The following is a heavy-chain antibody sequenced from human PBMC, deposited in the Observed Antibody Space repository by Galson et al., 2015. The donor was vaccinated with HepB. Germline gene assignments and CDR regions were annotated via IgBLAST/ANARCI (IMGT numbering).Heavy chain of an antibody. CDR3: ARVHPEYTSGWYRQALYYFDS. CDR1: GFTFRVNT. V-gene: IGHV3-21*04. CDR2: VSSSGIHT. J-gene: IGHJ4*02. D-gene: IGHD6-19*01. Sequence: SLRLSCAASGFTFRVNTMNWVRQAPGKGLEWVSSVSSSGIHTYSADSVKGRFTISRDNSKNTLFLQKTSLTADDTAIYYCARVHPEYTSGWYRQALYYFDSWGQGTLVAVSS.